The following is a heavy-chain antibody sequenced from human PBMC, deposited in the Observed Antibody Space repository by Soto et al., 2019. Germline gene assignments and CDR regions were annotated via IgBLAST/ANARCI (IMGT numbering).Heavy chain of an antibody. CDR1: GGSIRSYY. D-gene: IGHD2-2*01. CDR3: ARDSRGAPPYYYYYGMDV. CDR2: IYTSGST. Sequence: SETLSLTCTVSGGSIRSYYWSWMRQPAGKGLEWIGRIYTSGSTNCNPSLKSRVTMSVDTSKNQFSLKLSSVTAADTAVYYCARDSRGAPPYYYYYGMDVWGQGTTVTVSS. J-gene: IGHJ6*02. V-gene: IGHV4-4*07.